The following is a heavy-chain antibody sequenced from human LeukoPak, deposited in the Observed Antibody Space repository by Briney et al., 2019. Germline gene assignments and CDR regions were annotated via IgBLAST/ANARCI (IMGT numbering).Heavy chain of an antibody. CDR3: ARSHGGSGSYSRAFDI. D-gene: IGHD3-10*01. V-gene: IGHV4-59*01. CDR2: IYYSGST. Sequence: SETLSLTCSVSGDSITNYYWTWIRQPPGKGLEWIGYIYYSGSTNYNPSLKSRVTISVDTSKNQFSLKLSSVTAADTAVYYCARSHGGSGSYSRAFDIWGQGTMVTVSS. CDR1: GDSITNYY. J-gene: IGHJ3*02.